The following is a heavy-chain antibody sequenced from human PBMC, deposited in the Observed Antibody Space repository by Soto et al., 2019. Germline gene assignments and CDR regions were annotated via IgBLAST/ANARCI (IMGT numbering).Heavy chain of an antibody. CDR1: GFTFSSYG. V-gene: IGHV3-33*01. CDR3: AIANYYGSGSYYR. CDR2: IWYDGSNK. Sequence: QVQLVESGGGVVQPGRSLRLSCAASGFTFSSYGMHWVRQAPGKGLEWVAVIWYDGSNKYYADSVKGRFTISRDNSKNTLYLQMNSLRAEDTAVYYCAIANYYGSGSYYRWGQGALVTVSS. D-gene: IGHD3-10*01. J-gene: IGHJ4*02.